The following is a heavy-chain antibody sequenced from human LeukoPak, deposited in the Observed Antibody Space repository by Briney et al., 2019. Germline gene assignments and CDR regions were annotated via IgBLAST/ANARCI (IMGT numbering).Heavy chain of an antibody. CDR3: AKEVLDYEIPYWYFDL. D-gene: IGHD4-17*01. V-gene: IGHV3-23*01. Sequence: PGGSLRLSCAASGFTFSTYTMSWVRQAPGKGLEWVLAMRGSDDYTHYADSVKGRFTISRDNSKNTLYLQMNSLRAEDTAVYHCAKEVLDYEIPYWYFDLWGRGTLVTVSS. J-gene: IGHJ2*01. CDR2: MRGSDDYT. CDR1: GFTFSTYT.